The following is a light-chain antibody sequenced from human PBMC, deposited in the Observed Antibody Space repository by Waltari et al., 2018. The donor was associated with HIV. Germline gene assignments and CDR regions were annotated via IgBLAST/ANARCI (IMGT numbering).Light chain of an antibody. V-gene: IGKV1-5*03. CDR2: KAS. CDR1: QNINKY. J-gene: IGKJ1*01. CDR3: QQYNTYPRT. Sequence: DIQMTQSPSTLSASVGDRVTLTCRASQNINKYLAWYQQKPGKAPNLLSYKASSVERGVPSRFSGSGSGTDFTLTISSLQPDDFATYYCQQYNTYPRTFGQGTKVEIK.